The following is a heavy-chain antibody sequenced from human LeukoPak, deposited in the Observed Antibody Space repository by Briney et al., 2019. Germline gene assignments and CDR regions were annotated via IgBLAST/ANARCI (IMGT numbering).Heavy chain of an antibody. V-gene: IGHV4-39*07. CDR1: GGSISSSSYY. CDR2: IYYSGST. CDR3: ARARGGSSWYWEVDY. D-gene: IGHD6-13*01. Sequence: SSETLSLTCTVSGGSISSSSYYWGWIRQPPGKGLEWIGSIYYSGSTYYNPSLKSRVTISVDTSKNQFSLKLSSVTAADTAVYYCARARGGSSWYWEVDYWGQGTLVTVSS. J-gene: IGHJ4*02.